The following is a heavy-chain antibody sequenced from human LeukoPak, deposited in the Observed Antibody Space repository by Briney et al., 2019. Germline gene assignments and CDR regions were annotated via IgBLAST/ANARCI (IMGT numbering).Heavy chain of an antibody. CDR2: ISSSSSYI. V-gene: IGHV3-21*01. J-gene: IGHJ4*02. CDR3: ARDLEVGNSLSALDY. Sequence: GGSLRLSCAASGFTFSSYSMNWVRQAPGKGLEWVSSISSSSSYIYYADSVKGGFTSSRDNAKNSLYLQMNSLRAEDTAVYYCARDLEVGNSLSALDYWGQGTLVTVSS. D-gene: IGHD1/OR15-1a*01. CDR1: GFTFSSYS.